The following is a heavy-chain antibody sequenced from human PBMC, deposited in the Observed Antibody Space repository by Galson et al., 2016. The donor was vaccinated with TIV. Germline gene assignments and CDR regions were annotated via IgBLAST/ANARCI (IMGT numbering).Heavy chain of an antibody. D-gene: IGHD2-15*01. CDR1: GLVFSDYA. Sequence: SLRLSCAASGLVFSDYAMHWVRQAPGKGLEWVAVISYDGSSQYYVNSVKGRFTVSRDDSKNTLFLQMNNLRVEDTAVYYCASHKLSGGTEEEEGEYFQHWGQGTLVTVSS. V-gene: IGHV3-30*04. CDR3: ASHKLSGGTEEEEGEYFQH. J-gene: IGHJ1*01. CDR2: ISYDGSSQ.